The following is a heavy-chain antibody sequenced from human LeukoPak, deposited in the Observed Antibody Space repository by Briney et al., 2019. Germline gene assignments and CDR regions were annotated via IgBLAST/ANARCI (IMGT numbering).Heavy chain of an antibody. J-gene: IGHJ6*03. Sequence: ASVKVSCKASGYTFTNYGINWVRQAPRQGLEWTGWISGYNGNTNYAQKLQGRVTMTTDTSTSTAYMELRSLRSDDTAVYYCARENIVVVPAAMGGGYYHYMDVWGKGTTVTVSS. CDR3: ARENIVVVPAAMGGGYYHYMDV. V-gene: IGHV1-18*01. CDR1: GYTFTNYG. CDR2: ISGYNGNT. D-gene: IGHD2-2*01.